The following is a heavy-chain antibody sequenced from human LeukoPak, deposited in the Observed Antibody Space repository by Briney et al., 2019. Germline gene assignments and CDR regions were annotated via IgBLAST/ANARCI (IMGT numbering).Heavy chain of an antibody. CDR2: ISSSSERT. CDR1: GFMFSDVA. J-gene: IGHJ4*02. V-gene: IGHV3-23*01. Sequence: PGGSLRLSCAASGFMFSDVAMSWIRQAPGKGLEWVSAISSSSERTYYGDSFKGRFTISRDNSKNTLFLEMNSLRVEDTAVYYCAEKSTILRHWGQGVPVTVSS. CDR3: AEKSTILRH. D-gene: IGHD3-9*01.